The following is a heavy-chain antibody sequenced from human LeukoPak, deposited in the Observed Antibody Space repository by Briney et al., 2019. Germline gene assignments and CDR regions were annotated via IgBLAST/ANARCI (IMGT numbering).Heavy chain of an antibody. J-gene: IGHJ5*02. Sequence: TGGSLRLSCAASGFRLTEYGIRWVRQAPGKGLEWLSFIRYDDSEYYADSVKGRFTISRDNSKNTLFLQMHSLRSEDTAVYYCAKDPVNHCASSVCYGLQSWGQGTLVIVSS. CDR3: AKDPVNHCASSVCYGLQS. D-gene: IGHD3-22*01. CDR1: GFRLTEYG. V-gene: IGHV3-30*02. CDR2: IRYDDSE.